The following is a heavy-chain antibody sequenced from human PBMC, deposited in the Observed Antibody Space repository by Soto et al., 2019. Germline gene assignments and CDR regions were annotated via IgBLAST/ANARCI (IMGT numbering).Heavy chain of an antibody. CDR1: GFTFSSYG. D-gene: IGHD3-22*01. CDR2: ISYDGSNK. Sequence: QVQLVESGGGVVQPGRSLRLSCAASGFTFSSYGMHWVRQAPGKGLEWVAVISYDGSNKYYADSVKGRFTISRDNSKNTLYLQMNSLRAEDTAVYYCAKDLRYYDSSGYCDYWGQGTLVTVSS. J-gene: IGHJ4*02. CDR3: AKDLRYYDSSGYCDY. V-gene: IGHV3-30*18.